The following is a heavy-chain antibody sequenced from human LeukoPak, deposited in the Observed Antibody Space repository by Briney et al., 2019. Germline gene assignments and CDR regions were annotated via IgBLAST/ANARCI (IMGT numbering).Heavy chain of an antibody. CDR2: IYYSGST. J-gene: IGHJ3*02. Sequence: SETLSLTCTVSGGSISSSSYYWGWIRQPPGKGLEWIGSIYYSGSTNYNPSLKSRVTISVDTSKNQFSLKLSSVTAADTAVYYCARVGLSYFDSSGYYYADAFDIWGQGTMVTVPS. CDR3: ARVGLSYFDSSGYYYADAFDI. D-gene: IGHD3-22*01. V-gene: IGHV4-39*07. CDR1: GGSISSSSYY.